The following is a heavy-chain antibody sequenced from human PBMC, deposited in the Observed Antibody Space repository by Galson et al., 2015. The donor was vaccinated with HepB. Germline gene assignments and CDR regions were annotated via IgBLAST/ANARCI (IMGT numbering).Heavy chain of an antibody. CDR2: ITPFNGNT. D-gene: IGHD6-19*01. J-gene: IGHJ3*02. Sequence: SVKVSCKASGYTFTYRYLHWVRQAPGQALEWMGWITPFNGNTNYAQKFQDRVTITRDRSMSTAYMELSSLRSEDTAMYYCASRSRGAGNDAFDIWGQGTMVTVSS. CDR3: ASRSRGAGNDAFDI. V-gene: IGHV1-45*02. CDR1: GYTFTYRY.